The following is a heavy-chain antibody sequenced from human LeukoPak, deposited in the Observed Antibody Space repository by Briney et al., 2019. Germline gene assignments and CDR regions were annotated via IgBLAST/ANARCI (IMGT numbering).Heavy chain of an antibody. Sequence: SETLSLTCIVSGGSISSSSYYWGWIRQPPGKGLEWIGYIYYSGSTNYNPSLKSRVTISVDTSKNQFSLKLSSVTAADTAVYYCARLGNWFDPWGQGTLVTVSS. D-gene: IGHD6-13*01. CDR2: IYYSGST. CDR3: ARLGNWFDP. V-gene: IGHV4-61*05. J-gene: IGHJ5*02. CDR1: GGSISSSSYY.